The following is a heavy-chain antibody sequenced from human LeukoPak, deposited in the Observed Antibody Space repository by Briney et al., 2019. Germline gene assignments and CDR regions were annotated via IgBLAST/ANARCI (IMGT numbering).Heavy chain of an antibody. CDR3: ARVSGYSGYDLDY. Sequence: SVKVSCKASGGTLSSYAISWVRQAPGQGLEWMGRIIPILGIANYAQKFQGRVTITADKSTSTAYMELSSLRSEDTAVYYCARVSGYSGYDLDYWGQGTLVTVSS. CDR1: GGTLSSYA. D-gene: IGHD5-12*01. V-gene: IGHV1-69*04. J-gene: IGHJ4*02. CDR2: IIPILGIA.